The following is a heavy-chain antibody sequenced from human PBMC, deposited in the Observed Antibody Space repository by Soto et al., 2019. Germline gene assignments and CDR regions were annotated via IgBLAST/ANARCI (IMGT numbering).Heavy chain of an antibody. CDR2: INHDGRT. CDR3: TKGGVRGVIIRYYYYYGMDV. J-gene: IGHJ6*02. V-gene: IGHV4-34*01. Sequence: PSETLSLTCAVYGGSFTGFYWSWIRQPPGKGLDWIGEINHDGRTSYNPSLESRVVISVDTSTNQLSLRLNSVTAADTAVYWCTKGGVRGVIIRYYYYYGMDVWGQGTTVTLSS. CDR1: GGSFTGFY. D-gene: IGHD3-10*01.